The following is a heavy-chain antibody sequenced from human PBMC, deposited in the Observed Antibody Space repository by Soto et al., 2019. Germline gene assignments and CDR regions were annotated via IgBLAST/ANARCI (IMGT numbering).Heavy chain of an antibody. V-gene: IGHV1-3*01. D-gene: IGHD1-26*01. CDR1: GYTFTSYA. CDR2: INAGNGNT. Sequence: ASVKVSCKASGYTFTSYAMHWVRQAPGQRLEWMGWINAGNGNTKYSQKFQGRVTITRDTSASTAYMELSSLRSEDTAVYYCARASSVSGSYLPFDYWGQGTLVTVSS. J-gene: IGHJ4*02. CDR3: ARASSVSGSYLPFDY.